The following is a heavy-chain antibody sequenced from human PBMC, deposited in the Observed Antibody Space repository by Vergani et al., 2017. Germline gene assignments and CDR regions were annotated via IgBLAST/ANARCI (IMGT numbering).Heavy chain of an antibody. D-gene: IGHD6-6*01. CDR1: GYTFTSYG. Sequence: QVQLVQSGAEVKKPGASVKVSCKASGYTFTSYGISWVRQAPGQGLEWMGWISAYNGNTNYAQKLQGRVTMTTDTSTSTAYMELRSLRSDDTSVYYCARDRLEYSSADDAFDIWGQGTMVTVSS. CDR3: ARDRLEYSSADDAFDI. J-gene: IGHJ3*02. CDR2: ISAYNGNT. V-gene: IGHV1-18*01.